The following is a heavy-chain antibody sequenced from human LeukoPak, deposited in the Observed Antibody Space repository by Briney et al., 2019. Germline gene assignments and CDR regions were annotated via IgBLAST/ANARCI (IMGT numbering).Heavy chain of an antibody. V-gene: IGHV3-48*04. J-gene: IGHJ3*02. CDR3: ARATYDILTGFDAFDI. CDR2: ISSSGSTI. Sequence: GGSLRLSCAASGLTFSSYGMHWVRQAPGKGLEWVSYISSSGSTIYYADSVKGRFTISRDNARNSLYLHMNSLRAEDTAVYYCARATYDILTGFDAFDIWGQGTMVTVSS. CDR1: GLTFSSYG. D-gene: IGHD3-9*01.